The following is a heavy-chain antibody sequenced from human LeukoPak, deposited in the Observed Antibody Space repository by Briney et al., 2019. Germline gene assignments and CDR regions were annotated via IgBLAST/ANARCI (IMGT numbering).Heavy chain of an antibody. Sequence: GASVKVSCKASGYTFTSYDINWVRQATGQGLEWMGWMNPNSGNTAYAEKFQGRVTMTRNTSISTAYMELSSLRSEDTAVYYCARGDGMAYYYYGMDVWGQGTTVTVSS. CDR1: GYTFTSYD. V-gene: IGHV1-8*01. D-gene: IGHD5-24*01. CDR2: MNPNSGNT. CDR3: ARGDGMAYYYYGMDV. J-gene: IGHJ6*02.